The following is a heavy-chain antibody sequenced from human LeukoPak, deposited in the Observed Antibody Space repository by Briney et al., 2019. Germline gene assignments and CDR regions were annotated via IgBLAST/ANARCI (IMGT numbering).Heavy chain of an antibody. V-gene: IGHV3-66*02. D-gene: IGHD5-24*01. Sequence: GGSLRLSCVASGFNISNSYMSWVRQAPEKGLEWVSLIYSAETTYYTDSVKGRFTMSRDKSKNTLYLQMNSLGPDDTAVYYCARGRDGYNWGAFDIWGQGTTVTVSS. CDR2: IYSAETT. CDR3: ARGRDGYNWGAFDI. CDR1: GFNISNSY. J-gene: IGHJ3*02.